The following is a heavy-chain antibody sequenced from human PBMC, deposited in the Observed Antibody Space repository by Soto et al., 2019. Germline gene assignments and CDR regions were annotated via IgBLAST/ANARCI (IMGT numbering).Heavy chain of an antibody. D-gene: IGHD1-26*01. CDR2: IYPGDSDT. CDR1: GGTFSSYW. J-gene: IGHJ6*02. CDR3: ARRGYYYYGMDV. V-gene: IGHV5-51*01. Sequence: KVSCKASGGTFSSYWIGWVRQMPGKGLEWMGIIYPGDSDTRYSPSFQGQVTISADKSISTAYLQWSSLKASDTAMYYCARRGYYYYGMDVWGQGTTVTVSS.